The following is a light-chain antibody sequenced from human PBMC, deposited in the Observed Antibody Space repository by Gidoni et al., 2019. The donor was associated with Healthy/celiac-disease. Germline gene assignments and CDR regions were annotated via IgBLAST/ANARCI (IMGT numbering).Light chain of an antibody. CDR3: QQYGSSPWT. J-gene: IGKJ1*01. CDR1: QSVSSSY. Sequence: EIVFTQSPGTLSLSPGERATLSCRASQSVSSSYLAWYQQKPGQAPRLLIYGASSRATGIPDRFSGSGSGTDFTLTISRLEPEDFEVYYCQQYGSSPWTFGQGTKVEIK. V-gene: IGKV3-20*01. CDR2: GAS.